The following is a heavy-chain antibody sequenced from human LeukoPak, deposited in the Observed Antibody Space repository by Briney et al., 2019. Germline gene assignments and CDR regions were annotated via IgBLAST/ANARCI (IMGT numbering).Heavy chain of an antibody. Sequence: GGSLRLSCAASGFTFSSYAMSWVRQAPGKGLEWVSAISGSGGGTYYADSVKGRFTVSRDNSKNTLFLQMDSLRAEDTAVYYCAKFRGQLLPYYHMDVWGKGTTVTVSS. J-gene: IGHJ6*03. CDR1: GFTFSSYA. D-gene: IGHD2/OR15-2a*01. CDR3: AKFRGQLLPYYHMDV. CDR2: ISGSGGGT. V-gene: IGHV3-23*01.